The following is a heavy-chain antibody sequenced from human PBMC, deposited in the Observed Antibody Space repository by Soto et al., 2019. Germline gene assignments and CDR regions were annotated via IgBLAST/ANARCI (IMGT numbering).Heavy chain of an antibody. J-gene: IGHJ4*02. V-gene: IGHV3-30*18. Sequence: QVQLVESGGGVVQPGRSLRLSCAASGFTFISYGMHWVRQAPGKGLEWVAVISYDGSKKYYADSVKGRFTISRDNSKNTLFLQMNSLRAEDTAVYYCAKDRDIVVVISRVLDYWGQGTLVTVSS. D-gene: IGHD3-22*01. CDR1: GFTFISYG. CDR2: ISYDGSKK. CDR3: AKDRDIVVVISRVLDY.